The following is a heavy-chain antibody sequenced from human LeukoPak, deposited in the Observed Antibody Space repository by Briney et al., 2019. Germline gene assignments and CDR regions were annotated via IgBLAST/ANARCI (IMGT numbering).Heavy chain of an antibody. Sequence: KPSETLSLTCTVSGGSISSYYWSWIRQPAGKGLEWIGRIYTSGSTNYNPSLKSRVTMSVDTSKNQFSLKLSSVTAADTAVYYCARGRPIFGVVTPLDYWGQGTLVTVSS. CDR2: IYTSGST. CDR1: GGSISSYY. CDR3: ARGRPIFGVVTPLDY. V-gene: IGHV4-4*07. D-gene: IGHD3-3*01. J-gene: IGHJ4*02.